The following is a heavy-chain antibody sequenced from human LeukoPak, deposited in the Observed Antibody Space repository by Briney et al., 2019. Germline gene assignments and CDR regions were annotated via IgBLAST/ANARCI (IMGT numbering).Heavy chain of an antibody. CDR1: GYTFTSYG. V-gene: IGHV1-18*01. D-gene: IGHD2-2*01. Sequence: GASVRVFRKASGYTFTSYGISWVRQAPGQGLEWMGWISAYNGNTNYAQKLQGGVTMTTDTSTSTAYMELRSLRSDDTAVYYCARDRRGRVVVPAAPFDPWGQGTLVAVSS. CDR2: ISAYNGNT. J-gene: IGHJ5*02. CDR3: ARDRRGRVVVPAAPFDP.